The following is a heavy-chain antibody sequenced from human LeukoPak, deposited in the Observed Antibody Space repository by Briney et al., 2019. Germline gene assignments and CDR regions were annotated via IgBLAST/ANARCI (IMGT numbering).Heavy chain of an antibody. CDR2: IKQDGSEK. V-gene: IGHV3-7*01. J-gene: IGHJ5*02. CDR1: GFTFSSYS. Sequence: GGSLRLSCAASGFTFSSYSMNWVRQAPGKGLEWVANIKQDGSEKYYVDSVKGRFTISRDNAKNSLYLQMNSLRAEDTAVYYCARVRSRIWFDPWGQGTLVTVSS. CDR3: ARVRSRIWFDP. D-gene: IGHD1-14*01.